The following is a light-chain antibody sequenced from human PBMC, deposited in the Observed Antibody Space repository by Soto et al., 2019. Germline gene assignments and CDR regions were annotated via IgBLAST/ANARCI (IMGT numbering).Light chain of an antibody. CDR2: GAS. CDR1: QSVTSTY. Sequence: DIVLTQSPGTLSLSPGERATLSFRASQSVTSTYLAWYQQKPGQAPRLLIYGASNRATGIPDRFSGSGSGADFTLTISRLEPEDFAVYYCQQYGSSGTFGQGTKVDIK. J-gene: IGKJ1*01. V-gene: IGKV3-20*01. CDR3: QQYGSSGT.